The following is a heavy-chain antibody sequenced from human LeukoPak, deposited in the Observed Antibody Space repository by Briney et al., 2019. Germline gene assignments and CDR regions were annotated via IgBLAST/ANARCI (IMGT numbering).Heavy chain of an antibody. D-gene: IGHD3-16*01. Sequence: GASVKVSCKASGGTFSSYATSWVRQAPGQGLEWMGGIIPIFGTANYAQKFQGRVTITTDESTSTAYMELSSLRSEDTAVYYCASSSWASMIKPDGWFDPWGQGTLVTVSS. J-gene: IGHJ5*02. CDR2: IIPIFGTA. V-gene: IGHV1-69*05. CDR3: ASSSWASMIKPDGWFDP. CDR1: GGTFSSYA.